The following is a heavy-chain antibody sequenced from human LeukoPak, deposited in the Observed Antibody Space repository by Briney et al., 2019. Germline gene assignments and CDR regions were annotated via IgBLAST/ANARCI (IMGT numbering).Heavy chain of an antibody. Sequence: ASVKVSCKASGYTFIRYYMHWVRQAPGQGLEWMGIINPSGCSTSYAQKFQGRVTMTRDTSTSTVYMELSRLRSEDTAVYYCARGGYGDRIDYWGQGTLVSVSS. V-gene: IGHV1-46*01. CDR1: GYTFIRYY. CDR3: ARGGYGDRIDY. D-gene: IGHD4-17*01. CDR2: INPSGCST. J-gene: IGHJ4*02.